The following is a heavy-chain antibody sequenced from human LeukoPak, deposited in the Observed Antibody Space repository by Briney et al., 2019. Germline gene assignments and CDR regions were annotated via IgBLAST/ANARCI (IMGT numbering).Heavy chain of an antibody. CDR3: AKDLGSVVTPPSLDY. CDR1: GFTFSSYA. V-gene: IGHV3-23*01. J-gene: IGHJ4*02. D-gene: IGHD4-23*01. CDR2: ASGSGGST. Sequence: GGSLRLSCVVSGFTFSSYAMSWVRQAPGKGLEWVSSASGSGGSTYYADSVKGRFTISRDNSKNTLYLQMNSLRAEDTAVYYCAKDLGSVVTPPSLDYWGQGTLVTVSS.